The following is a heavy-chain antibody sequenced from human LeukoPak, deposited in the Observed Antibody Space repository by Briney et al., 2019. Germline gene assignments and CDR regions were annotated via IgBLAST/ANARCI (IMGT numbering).Heavy chain of an antibody. J-gene: IGHJ5*02. CDR2: IYPGDSDT. D-gene: IGHD3-9*01. Sequence: GESLKISCKGSGYSFTSYWIGWVRQMPGKGLEWMGIIYPGDSDTRYSPSFQGQVTISADKSISTAYLQWSSLKASDTAMYYCERGGYYDILTGYLNWFDPWGQGTLVTVSS. V-gene: IGHV5-51*01. CDR3: ERGGYYDILTGYLNWFDP. CDR1: GYSFTSYW.